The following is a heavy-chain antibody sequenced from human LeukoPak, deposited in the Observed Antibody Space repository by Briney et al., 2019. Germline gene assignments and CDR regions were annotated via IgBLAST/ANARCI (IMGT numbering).Heavy chain of an antibody. CDR3: ARGFRGTADY. CDR2: IYQSGST. D-gene: IGHD1-1*01. CDR1: GGSFSSGGYY. J-gene: IGHJ4*02. Sequence: PSETLSLTCTVSGGSFSSGGYYWIWIRQHPGKGLEWIGYIYQSGSTYYNPSLKSRVTISVDTSKNQFSLKLSSVTAADTAVYYCARGFRGTADYWGQGTLVSVSS. V-gene: IGHV4-31*03.